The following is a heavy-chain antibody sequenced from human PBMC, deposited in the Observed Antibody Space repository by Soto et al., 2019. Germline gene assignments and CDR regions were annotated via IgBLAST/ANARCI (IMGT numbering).Heavy chain of an antibody. J-gene: IGHJ4*02. Sequence: PGGSLRLSCAASGFTFSSYAMHWVRQAPGKGLEWVAVISYDGSNKYYADSVKGRFTISRDNSKNTLYLQMNSLRAEDTAVYYCARASRGRRYYDSSGYYAPGYWGQGTLVTVSS. V-gene: IGHV3-30-3*01. CDR3: ARASRGRRYYDSSGYYAPGY. D-gene: IGHD3-22*01. CDR1: GFTFSSYA. CDR2: ISYDGSNK.